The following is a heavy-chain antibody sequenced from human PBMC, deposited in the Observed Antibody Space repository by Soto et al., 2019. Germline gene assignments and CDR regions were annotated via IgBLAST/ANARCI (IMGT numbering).Heavy chain of an antibody. V-gene: IGHV4-34*01. Sequence: QVQLQQWGAGLLKPSETLSLTCAVYGGSFSGYYWSWIRQPRGKGLEWTGEINHSGSTNYNPSLKSRVTISVDTSKNQFSLKLSSVTAADTAVYYCARAHRRGVYPYYYYGMDVWGQGTTVTVSS. J-gene: IGHJ6*02. D-gene: IGHD1-20*01. CDR3: ARAHRRGVYPYYYYGMDV. CDR2: INHSGST. CDR1: GGSFSGYY.